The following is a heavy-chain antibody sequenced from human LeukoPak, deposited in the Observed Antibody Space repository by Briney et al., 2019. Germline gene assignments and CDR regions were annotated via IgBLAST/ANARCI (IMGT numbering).Heavy chain of an antibody. CDR1: GFTFSSYW. D-gene: IGHD1-14*01. CDR3: ARDVLESGYSDY. V-gene: IGHV3-74*01. CDR2: INGYGSTI. Sequence: GGSLRLSCAASGFTFSSYWMHWVRQAPGKGLVWVSRINGYGSTIRYADAVKGRFTISRDNAKNSLYLQMNSLRAEDTAVYYCARDVLESGYSDYWGQGTLVTVSS. J-gene: IGHJ4*02.